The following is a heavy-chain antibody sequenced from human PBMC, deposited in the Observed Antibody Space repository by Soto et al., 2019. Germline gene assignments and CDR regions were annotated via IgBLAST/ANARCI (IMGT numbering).Heavy chain of an antibody. V-gene: IGHV4-30-2*01. D-gene: IGHD2-2*03. CDR3: AREWIIHNGIDP. CDR1: GGSISSGGYS. Sequence: QLQLQESGSGLVKPSQTLSLTCAVSGGSISSGGYSWTWIRQPPGKGLEWIGHISHSGSTNYNPSLKSRVTISADRSKNQFSLKLSSVTAADTAVYYCAREWIIHNGIDPWGQGTPVIVSS. J-gene: IGHJ5*02. CDR2: ISHSGST.